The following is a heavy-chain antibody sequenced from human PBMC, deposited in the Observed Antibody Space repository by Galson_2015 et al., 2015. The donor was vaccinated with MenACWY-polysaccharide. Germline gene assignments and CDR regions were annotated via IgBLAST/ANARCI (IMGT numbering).Heavy chain of an antibody. CDR3: ARVVGRDPFDY. D-gene: IGHD2-21*02. Sequence: CAISGDSVSSNSAAWSWIRQSPSRDLEWLGRTYYRSKWYNDYAVSVISRITINPDTSKNQFSLQLNSVTPEDTAVYYCARVVGRDPFDYWGQGTLVTVSS. CDR2: TYYRSKWYN. V-gene: IGHV6-1*01. J-gene: IGHJ4*02. CDR1: GDSVSSNSAA.